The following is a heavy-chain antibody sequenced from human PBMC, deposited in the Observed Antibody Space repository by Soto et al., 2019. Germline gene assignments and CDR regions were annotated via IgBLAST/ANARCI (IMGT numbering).Heavy chain of an antibody. Sequence: QVQLVQSGAEVKKPGSSVKVSCKAPGGSFSSYAINWVRQAPGQGLEWMGGIIPMSATRTYAQKFQDRVTITADESRTTVYRELSSLQSEDTAVYYCARPIRFYDVWRDYPPFDYWGQGTLVTVSS. J-gene: IGHJ4*02. CDR3: ARPIRFYDVWRDYPPFDY. CDR2: IIPMSATR. V-gene: IGHV1-69*01. D-gene: IGHD3-3*01. CDR1: GGSFSSYA.